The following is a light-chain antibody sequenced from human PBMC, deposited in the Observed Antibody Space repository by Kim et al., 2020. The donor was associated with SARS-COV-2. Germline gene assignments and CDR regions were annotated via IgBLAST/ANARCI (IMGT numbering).Light chain of an antibody. J-gene: IGLJ3*02. CDR1: SGHSNYI. CDR2: VEGHGIY. V-gene: IGLV4-60*03. Sequence: VKPTCTLRSGHSNYIIGWQHQRPGKAPRYLMQVEGHGIYNQGSGVPDRFSGSSSGADRFLSISNLQSEDEADYYCESWDSSIIWVFGGGTQLTVL. CDR3: ESWDSSIIWV.